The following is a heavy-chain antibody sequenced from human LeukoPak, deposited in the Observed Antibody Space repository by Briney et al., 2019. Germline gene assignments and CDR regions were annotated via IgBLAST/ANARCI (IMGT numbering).Heavy chain of an antibody. V-gene: IGHV3-49*04. CDR3: TSLPNYYYYYMDV. CDR1: GFTFGDYA. Sequence: GGSLRLSCTASGFTFGDYAMSWVRQAPGKGLEWVGFIRSKAYGGTTEYAASMKGRFTISRDDSKSIAYLQMNSLKTEDTAVYYCTSLPNYYYYYMDVWGKGTTVTISS. J-gene: IGHJ6*03. CDR2: IRSKAYGGTT.